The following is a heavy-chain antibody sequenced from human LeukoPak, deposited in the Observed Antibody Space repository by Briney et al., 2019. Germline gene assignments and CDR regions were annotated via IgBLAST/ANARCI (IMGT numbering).Heavy chain of an antibody. D-gene: IGHD3-22*01. V-gene: IGHV4-34*01. J-gene: IGHJ3*02. CDR2: IYYSGST. Sequence: PSETLSLTCAVYGGSFSGYYWGWIRQPPGKGLEWIGSIYYSGSTYYNPSLKSRVTILVDKSKNQFSLNLNSVTAADTAIYYCARCRSYDSSGYCDAVDIWGQGTMVTVSS. CDR1: GGSFSGYY. CDR3: ARCRSYDSSGYCDAVDI.